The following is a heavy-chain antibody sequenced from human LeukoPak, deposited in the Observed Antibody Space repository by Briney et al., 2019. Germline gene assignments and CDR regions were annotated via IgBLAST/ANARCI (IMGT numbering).Heavy chain of an antibody. CDR2: INHSGST. V-gene: IGHV4-34*01. CDR1: GGSFSGYY. J-gene: IGHJ4*02. CDR3: ARVSGYDWESFYDY. Sequence: PSETLSLTCAVYGGSFSGYYWSWIRQPPGKGLEWIGEINHSGSTNYNPSLKSRVTISVDTSKNQFSLKLSSATAADTAVYYCARVSGYDWESFYDYWGQGTLVTVSS. D-gene: IGHD5-12*01.